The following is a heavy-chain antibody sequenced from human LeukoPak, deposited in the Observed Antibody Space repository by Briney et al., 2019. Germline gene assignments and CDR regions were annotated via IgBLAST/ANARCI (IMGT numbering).Heavy chain of an antibody. V-gene: IGHV1-18*01. D-gene: IGHD3-22*01. CDR3: ASFSDSSGYSDY. CDR2: ISAYNGNT. CDR1: GYTFTSYG. Sequence: ASVKVSCKASGYTFTSYGISWVRQAPGQGLEWMGWISAYNGNTNYAQKLQGRVTMTTDTSTSTAYMGLRSLRSDDTAVYYCASFSDSSGYSDYWGQGTLVTVSS. J-gene: IGHJ4*02.